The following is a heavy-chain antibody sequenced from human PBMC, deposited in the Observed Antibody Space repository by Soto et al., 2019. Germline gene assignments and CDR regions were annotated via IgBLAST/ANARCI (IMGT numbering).Heavy chain of an antibody. V-gene: IGHV2-5*01. CDR3: ARRPQDRWNQHWFDP. J-gene: IGHJ5*02. CDR1: GFSLRTSGVS. D-gene: IGHD1-1*01. Sequence: GSGPTLVNPTQTVTLTCTSSGFSLRTSGVSVGWIRQPPGKALEWLALIYWNDDKRYSPSLKSRLTITKDTSKNQVVLTMTNMDPVDTATYYCARRPQDRWNQHWFDPWGQGTLVTVSS. CDR2: IYWNDDK.